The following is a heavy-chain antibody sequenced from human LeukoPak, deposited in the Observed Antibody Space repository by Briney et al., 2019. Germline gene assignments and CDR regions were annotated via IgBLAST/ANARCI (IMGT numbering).Heavy chain of an antibody. CDR3: AKDPGYCSSTSCYALGYFDY. CDR2: ISYDGSNK. D-gene: IGHD2-2*01. Sequence: GGSLRLSCAASGFTFSSYGMHWVRQAPGKGLEWVAVISYDGSNKYYADSVKGRFTISRDNSKNTLYLQMNGLRAEDTAVYYCAKDPGYCSSTSCYALGYFDYWGQGTLVTVSS. CDR1: GFTFSSYG. V-gene: IGHV3-30*18. J-gene: IGHJ4*02.